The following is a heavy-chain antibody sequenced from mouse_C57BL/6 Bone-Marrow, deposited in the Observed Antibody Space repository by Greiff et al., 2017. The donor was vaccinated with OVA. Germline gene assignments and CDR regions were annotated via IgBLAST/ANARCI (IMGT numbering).Heavy chain of an antibody. CDR1: GFNIKDDY. D-gene: IGHD2-5*01. V-gene: IGHV14-4*01. CDR3: TTRAYYSNKDAMDY. Sequence: EVQLQQSGAELVRPGASVKLSCTASGFNIKDDYMHWVKQRPEQGLEWIGWIDPENGDTEYASKFQGKATITADTSSNTAYLQLSSLTSEDTAVYYCTTRAYYSNKDAMDYWGQGTSVTVSS. J-gene: IGHJ4*01. CDR2: IDPENGDT.